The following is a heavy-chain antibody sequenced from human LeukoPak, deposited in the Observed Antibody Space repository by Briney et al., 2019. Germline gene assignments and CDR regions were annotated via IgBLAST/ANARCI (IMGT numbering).Heavy chain of an antibody. J-gene: IGHJ4*02. CDR1: GDSISSSNYF. CDR3: ARRSPLVAETTAHYYDY. D-gene: IGHD2-8*02. Sequence: SETLSLTCTVSGDSISSSNYFWGWIRQPPGKGLEWIGEISYSGNTYYNPSLKSRVTISMDTSKNQFSLNLNSVTASDTTVYYCARRSPLVAETTAHYYDYWGPGTLVTVSS. V-gene: IGHV4-39*01. CDR2: ISYSGNT.